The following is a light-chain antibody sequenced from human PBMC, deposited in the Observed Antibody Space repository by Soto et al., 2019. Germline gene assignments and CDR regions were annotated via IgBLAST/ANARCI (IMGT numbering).Light chain of an antibody. CDR2: EVS. CDR1: TTDVGSYKL. V-gene: IGLV2-23*02. J-gene: IGLJ1*01. Sequence: QSVLTQPASVSGSPGQSITISCTGTTTDVGSYKLVSWYQQHPGKAPKLMIYEVSRRPSGVSNRFSGSKSGNTASLTISGLQAEDEADYYCRSWAGSSTFYFFGSGTKVTVL. CDR3: RSWAGSSTFYF.